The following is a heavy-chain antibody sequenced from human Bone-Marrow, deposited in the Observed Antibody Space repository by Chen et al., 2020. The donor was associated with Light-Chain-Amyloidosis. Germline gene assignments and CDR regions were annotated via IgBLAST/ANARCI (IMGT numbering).Heavy chain of an antibody. D-gene: IGHD2-2*01. V-gene: IGHV3-21*01. Sequence: EEQLVESGGGLVKPGGSLRLSCAASGVTFNTYSMNWVRQAPGKGLEWVSSISHGGNYIYYADSMKGRFTISRDNAKNSLYLQMNSLRAEDTAVYYCARSLGYCSSTNCNSYGMDVWGQGTTVTVSS. CDR2: ISHGGNYI. CDR3: ARSLGYCSSTNCNSYGMDV. J-gene: IGHJ6*02. CDR1: GVTFNTYS.